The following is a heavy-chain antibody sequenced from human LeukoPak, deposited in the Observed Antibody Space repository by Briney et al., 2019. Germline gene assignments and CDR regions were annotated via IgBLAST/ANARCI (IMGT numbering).Heavy chain of an antibody. Sequence: PSETLSLTCTVSGGSISSGGYYWSWIRQHPGKGLEWIGYIYYSGSTYYNPSLKSRVTISVDTSKDQFSLKLSSVTAEDTAVYYCARESVGGGVFYPQSYYFDYWGQGTLVTVSS. V-gene: IGHV4-31*03. CDR1: GGSISSGGYY. CDR3: ARESVGGGVFYPQSYYFDY. CDR2: IYYSGST. D-gene: IGHD4-23*01. J-gene: IGHJ4*02.